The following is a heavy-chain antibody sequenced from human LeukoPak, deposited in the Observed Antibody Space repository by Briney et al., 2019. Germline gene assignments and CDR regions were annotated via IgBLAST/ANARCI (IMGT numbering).Heavy chain of an antibody. Sequence: SQTLSLTCTVSGGSISSGSYYWSWIRQPAGKGLEWIGRIYNSGSTKYNPSLKSRVTISVDTSKNQFSLKLSSVTAADTAVYYCARTSRATDGGSGSEFDYWGQGTLVTVSS. V-gene: IGHV4-61*02. J-gene: IGHJ4*02. CDR3: ARTSRATDGGSGSEFDY. D-gene: IGHD3-10*01. CDR1: GGSISSGSYY. CDR2: IYNSGST.